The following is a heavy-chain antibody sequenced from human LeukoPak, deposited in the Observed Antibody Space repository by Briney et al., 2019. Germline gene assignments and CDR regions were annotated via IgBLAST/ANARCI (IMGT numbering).Heavy chain of an antibody. J-gene: IGHJ3*02. CDR2: ISSSSSTI. Sequence: GGSLRLSCAASGFTFSSYSMNWVRQAPGKGLEWVSYISSSSSTIYYADSVKGRFTISRDNAKNSLYRQMNSLRDEDTAVYYCARVVVLWFRELFPDAFDIWGQGTMVTVSS. V-gene: IGHV3-48*02. CDR3: ARVVVLWFRELFPDAFDI. D-gene: IGHD3-10*01. CDR1: GFTFSSYS.